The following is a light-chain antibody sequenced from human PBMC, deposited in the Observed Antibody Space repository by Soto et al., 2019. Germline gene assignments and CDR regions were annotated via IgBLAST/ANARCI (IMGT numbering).Light chain of an antibody. CDR1: QSIDNW. J-gene: IGKJ2*01. Sequence: DIQMTQSPSFVSASVGDRVTITCRASQSIDNWLAWYQQKPGKAPKLLIYDASTLESGVSSRFSGSGSGTEFTLTISSLRPDDFATYYCQHYDTCPYTFGQGTKLEIK. CDR3: QHYDTCPYT. V-gene: IGKV1-5*01. CDR2: DAS.